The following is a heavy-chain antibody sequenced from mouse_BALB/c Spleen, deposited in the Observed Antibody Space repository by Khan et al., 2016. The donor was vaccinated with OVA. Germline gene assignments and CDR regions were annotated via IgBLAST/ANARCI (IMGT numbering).Heavy chain of an antibody. D-gene: IGHD1-1*01. CDR2: ILPGSGSN. CDR3: ARVHYYGSSSWFGY. J-gene: IGHJ3*01. Sequence: QMQLQQSGAELMKPGASVKISCKATGYTFSSYWIEWVKQRPGHGLEWIGEILPGSGSNNYNEKFKGKATFTADTSSNTAYMQLSSLTSEDSAVYYSARVHYYGSSSWFGYWGQGTLFTVS. CDR1: GYTFSSYW. V-gene: IGHV1-9*01.